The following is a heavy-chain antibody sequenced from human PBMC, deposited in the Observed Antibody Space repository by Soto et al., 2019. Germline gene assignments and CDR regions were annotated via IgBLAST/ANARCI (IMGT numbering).Heavy chain of an antibody. J-gene: IGHJ4*02. D-gene: IGHD2-2*01. CDR3: TTPYCSSTSCYDFYLDY. Sequence: GGSLRLSCAASGFTFSNAWMSWVRQAPGKGLEWVGRIKSKTDGGTTDYAAPVKGRFTISRDDSKNTLYLQMNSLKTEDTAVYYCTTPYCSSTSCYDFYLDYWGQGTLVTVSS. CDR2: IKSKTDGGTT. CDR1: GFTFSNAW. V-gene: IGHV3-15*01.